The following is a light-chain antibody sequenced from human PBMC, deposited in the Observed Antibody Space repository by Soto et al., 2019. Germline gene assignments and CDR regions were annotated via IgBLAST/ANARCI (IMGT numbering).Light chain of an antibody. CDR3: QQYNKWPLT. Sequence: EIVMTQSPATLSVSPGERATLSCRASQSLNGNLAWYQQKPGQGPRLLIYGASTRATGIPARFSGGGSGTEFTLTISSLQSEDFAVYHCQQYNKWPLTFGGGTKVEIK. CDR2: GAS. V-gene: IGKV3-15*01. CDR1: QSLNGN. J-gene: IGKJ4*01.